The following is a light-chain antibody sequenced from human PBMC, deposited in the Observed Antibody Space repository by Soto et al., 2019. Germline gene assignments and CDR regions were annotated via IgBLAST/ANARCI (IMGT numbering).Light chain of an antibody. CDR2: AAS. V-gene: IGKV1-39*01. Sequence: DIEIPEARCSLYESLGDRVTITCRASQSIINNLNWYQQKPGKAPKVLIYAASSLQSGVPSRFSGGGSGTDFTLTISSLQLEDFATYYCQQSYSTLITFGQGTRLEI. J-gene: IGKJ5*01. CDR1: QSIINN. CDR3: QQSYSTLIT.